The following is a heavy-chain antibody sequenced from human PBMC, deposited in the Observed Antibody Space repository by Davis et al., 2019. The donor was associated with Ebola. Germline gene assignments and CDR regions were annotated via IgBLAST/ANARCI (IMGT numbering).Heavy chain of an antibody. Sequence: ASVKVSCKASGYTLTMYGISWLRQAPGQGLEWMGWISAYNGNTNYAQKLQGRVTMTTDTSTSTAYMELRSLKSDDTAVYYCARDPGGMSVARFDYWGQGTLVTVSS. V-gene: IGHV1-18*01. D-gene: IGHD3-16*01. CDR3: ARDPGGMSVARFDY. CDR1: GYTLTMYG. CDR2: ISAYNGNT. J-gene: IGHJ4*02.